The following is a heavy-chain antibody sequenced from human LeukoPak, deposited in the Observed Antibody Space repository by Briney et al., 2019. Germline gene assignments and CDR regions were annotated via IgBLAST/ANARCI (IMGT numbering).Heavy chain of an antibody. J-gene: IGHJ6*02. CDR2: INPNSGGT. D-gene: IGHD2-15*01. V-gene: IGHV1-2*02. CDR3: ARDPSYALGYCSGGSCRPTYYYGMDV. Sequence: APVKVSCKASGYTFTGYYMHWVRQAPGQGLEWMGWINPNSGGTNYAQKFQGRVTMTRDTSISTAYMELRSLRSDDTAVYYCARDPSYALGYCSGGSCRPTYYYGMDVWGQGTTVTVSS. CDR1: GYTFTGYY.